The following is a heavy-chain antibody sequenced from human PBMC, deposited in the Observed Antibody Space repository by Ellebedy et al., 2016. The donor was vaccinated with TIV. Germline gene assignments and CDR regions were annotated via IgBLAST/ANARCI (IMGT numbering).Heavy chain of an antibody. CDR1: GFTFSSYD. V-gene: IGHV3-13*01. J-gene: IGHJ4*02. D-gene: IGHD1-14*01. CDR2: IGTAGDT. Sequence: PGGSLRLSCAASGFTFSSYDMHWVLKVTGKGLEWVSAIGTAGDTYYPGSVKGRFTISRENAKNSLYLQMNSLRAGDTAAYYCARATEGLDYWGQGTLVTVSS. CDR3: ARATEGLDY.